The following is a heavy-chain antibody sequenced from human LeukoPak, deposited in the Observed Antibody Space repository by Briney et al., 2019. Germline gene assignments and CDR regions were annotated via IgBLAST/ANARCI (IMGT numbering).Heavy chain of an antibody. V-gene: IGHV3-48*04. CDR3: AKGIAAAGRVH. Sequence: PGGSLRLSCAASGFTFSSYSVNWVRQAPGKGLEWVSYISSSGSTIYYADSVKGRFTISRDNAKNSLYLQMNSLRAEDTAVYYCAKGIAAAGRVHWGQGTLVTVSS. CDR2: ISSSGSTI. CDR1: GFTFSSYS. J-gene: IGHJ4*02. D-gene: IGHD6-13*01.